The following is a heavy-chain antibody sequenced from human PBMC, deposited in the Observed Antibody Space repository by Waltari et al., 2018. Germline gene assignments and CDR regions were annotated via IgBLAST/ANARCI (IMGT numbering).Heavy chain of an antibody. CDR3: ARDLFPNFWSGYGFDI. J-gene: IGHJ3*02. CDR2: INPKSGAT. D-gene: IGHD3-3*01. V-gene: IGHV1-2*02. Sequence: VHLVQSGAEVKKPGASVRVSCKTSGYTFSDYYIYWVRQAPGQGLEWMGWINPKSGATNPAQKFQGRVTLTRDTSTSTVYMELRGLTSDDTAIFYCARDLFPNFWSGYGFDIWGQGTKVTVSS. CDR1: GYTFSDYY.